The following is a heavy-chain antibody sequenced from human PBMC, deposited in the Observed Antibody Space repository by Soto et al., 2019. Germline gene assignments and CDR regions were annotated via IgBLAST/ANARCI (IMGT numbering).Heavy chain of an antibody. CDR2: IIPIFGTA. D-gene: IGHD1-1*01. CDR3: ARSTGNRWFDP. CDR1: GGTFSSYA. J-gene: IGHJ5*02. V-gene: IGHV1-69*06. Sequence: GASVQVSCNASGGTFSSYAISCVRHAPGQGLEWMGGIIPIFGTANYAQKFQGIVTITADKSTSTAYMELSSLRSEDTAVYYCARSTGNRWFDPWGQGTLVTVSS.